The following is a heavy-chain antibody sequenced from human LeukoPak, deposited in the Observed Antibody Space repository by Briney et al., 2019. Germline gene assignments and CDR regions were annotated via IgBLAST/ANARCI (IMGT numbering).Heavy chain of an antibody. CDR1: GGSISPYY. J-gene: IGHJ4*02. D-gene: IGHD2-15*01. Sequence: SETLSLTYTVSGGSISPYYWSWIRQPPGKGLEWIGYIYYSGSTNYNPSLKSRVTISVDTSKNQFSLKLSSVTAADTAVYYCARQAPGYCSGGSCYSTKYYFDYWGQGTLVTVSS. CDR2: IYYSGST. V-gene: IGHV4-59*08. CDR3: ARQAPGYCSGGSCYSTKYYFDY.